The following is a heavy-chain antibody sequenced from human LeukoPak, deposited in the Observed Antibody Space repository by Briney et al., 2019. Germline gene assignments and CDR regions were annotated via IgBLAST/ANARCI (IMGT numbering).Heavy chain of an antibody. D-gene: IGHD2-2*01. Sequence: GGSLRLSCAASGFTFSSYAMHWVRQAPGKGLEWVAVISYDGSNKYYADFVKGRFTISKDNSKNTLYLQMNSLRAEDTAVYYCARDAVVVPAADYFDYWGQGTLVTVSS. CDR1: GFTFSSYA. CDR3: ARDAVVVPAADYFDY. CDR2: ISYDGSNK. V-gene: IGHV3-30-3*01. J-gene: IGHJ4*02.